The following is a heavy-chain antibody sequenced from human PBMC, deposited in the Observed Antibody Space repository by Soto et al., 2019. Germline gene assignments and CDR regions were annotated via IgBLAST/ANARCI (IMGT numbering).Heavy chain of an antibody. CDR3: AKQTLIPGSVGESHFAY. CDR1: GFTLSSYA. CDR2: ISYDGSSK. V-gene: IGHV3-30-3*01. D-gene: IGHD3-16*01. J-gene: IGHJ4*02. Sequence: QVQLVESGGGVVQPGMSLRLSCAASGFTLSSYAMHWARQAPGKGLEWVAVISYDGSSKYYADSVKGRFTISRDNSMSTLYLQMDSLRAADTAVYYCAKQTLIPGSVGESHFAYWGQGTRVTVSS.